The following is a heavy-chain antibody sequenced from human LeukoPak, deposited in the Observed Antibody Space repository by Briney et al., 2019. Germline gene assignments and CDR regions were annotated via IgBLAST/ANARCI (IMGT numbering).Heavy chain of an antibody. D-gene: IGHD6-13*01. Sequence: PGRSLRLSCAASGFTFSNFGMHWVRQARDKGLELVAIISYDGSSKYYADSVKGRFTISRDNSKNTLYLQTNSLRAEDTAVYYCASPAVYSSSWYYFDYWGQGTLVTVSS. CDR3: ASPAVYSSSWYYFDY. J-gene: IGHJ4*02. CDR1: GFTFSNFG. V-gene: IGHV3-30*03. CDR2: ISYDGSSK.